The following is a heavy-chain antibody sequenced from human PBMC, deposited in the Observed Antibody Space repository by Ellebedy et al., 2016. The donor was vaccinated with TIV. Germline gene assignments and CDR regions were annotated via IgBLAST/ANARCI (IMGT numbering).Heavy chain of an antibody. J-gene: IGHJ6*02. Sequence: GESLKISXSASGFIFTNYAITWVRQAPGKGLEWVSGISGSVSSTYYADSVKGGFTISRDNSKNTLYLQMNSLRAEGTAVYYCAKVHPEEIDWSPYYYYYGMAVWGQGTTVTVSS. CDR2: ISGSVSST. CDR1: GFIFTNYA. V-gene: IGHV3-23*01. CDR3: AKVHPEEIDWSPYYYYYGMAV. D-gene: IGHD3-9*01.